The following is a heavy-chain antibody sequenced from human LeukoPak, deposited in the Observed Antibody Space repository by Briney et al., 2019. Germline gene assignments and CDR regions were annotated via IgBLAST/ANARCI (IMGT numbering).Heavy chain of an antibody. CDR2: ISASNGNT. D-gene: IGHD1-7*01. Sequence: ASVKVSCKAFGYSFSSYGITWVRQAPGQGLEWLGWISASNGNTNYAQKLQGRVTMTSDTSTSTAYMDLRSLTPDDTAFYYCARYPLSYTGNWHYFFDYWGQGTLLTVSS. CDR3: ARYPLSYTGNWHYFFDY. J-gene: IGHJ4*02. V-gene: IGHV1-18*01. CDR1: GYSFSSYG.